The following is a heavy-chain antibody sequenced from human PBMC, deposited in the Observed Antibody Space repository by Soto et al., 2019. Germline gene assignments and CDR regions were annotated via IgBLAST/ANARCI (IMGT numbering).Heavy chain of an antibody. Sequence: PGGSLRLSCAASGFTFSSYAMHWVRQAPGKGLEWVAVISYDGSNKYYADSVKGRFTISRDNSKNTLYLQMNSLRAEDTAVYYCARDHLGFESVFDYWGQGTLVTVSS. CDR3: ARDHLGFESVFDY. CDR2: ISYDGSNK. CDR1: GFTFSSYA. V-gene: IGHV3-30-3*01. J-gene: IGHJ4*02. D-gene: IGHD3-16*01.